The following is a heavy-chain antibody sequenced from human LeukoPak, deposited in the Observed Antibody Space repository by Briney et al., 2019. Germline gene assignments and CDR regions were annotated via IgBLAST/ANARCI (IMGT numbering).Heavy chain of an antibody. CDR3: ANSGNYFLSA. D-gene: IGHD1-26*01. J-gene: IGHJ5*02. CDR1: GFTFSTSN. V-gene: IGHV3-48*02. CDR2: ISSGGSTR. Sequence: AGGSLRLPCAASGFTFSTSNMNWVRQAPGKGLEWPSYISSGGSTRHYAHSVEGRFTISRDNAKNSLYLQMNSLRDDDTAVYYCANSGNYFLSAWGQGTLVTVSS.